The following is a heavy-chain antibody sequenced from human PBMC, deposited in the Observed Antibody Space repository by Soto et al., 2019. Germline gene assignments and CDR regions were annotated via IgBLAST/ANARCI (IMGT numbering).Heavy chain of an antibody. D-gene: IGHD3-22*01. CDR1: GYTFTSYY. Sequence: ASVKVSCKASGYTFTSYYMHWVRQAPGQGLEWMGIINPSGGSTSYAQKFQGRVTMTRDTSTSTVYMELSSLRSEDTAVYYCAIGWSYYYDSSGYINWFDHWGQGPLVTVSS. V-gene: IGHV1-46*01. CDR2: INPSGGST. CDR3: AIGWSYYYDSSGYINWFDH. J-gene: IGHJ5*02.